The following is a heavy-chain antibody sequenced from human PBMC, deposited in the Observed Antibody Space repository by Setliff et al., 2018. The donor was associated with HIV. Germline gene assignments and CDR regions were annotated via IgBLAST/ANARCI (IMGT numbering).Heavy chain of an antibody. D-gene: IGHD3-3*01. CDR3: ARPSLGIGGGSKFDS. Sequence: SETLSLTCTVSGASMRGTNYYWGWVRQPPGKGLEWIGNFHFRGSTYYNPSLKSRVTISVDPSQNQFSLRLISATAADAAIYYCARPSLGIGGGSKFDSWGQGIRVTVSS. CDR2: FHFRGST. J-gene: IGHJ4*02. CDR1: GASMRGTNYY. V-gene: IGHV4-39*01.